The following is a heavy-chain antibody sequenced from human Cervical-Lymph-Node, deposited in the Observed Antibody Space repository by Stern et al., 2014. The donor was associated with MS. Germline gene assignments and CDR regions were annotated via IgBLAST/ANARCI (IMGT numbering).Heavy chain of an antibody. V-gene: IGHV3-74*02. Sequence: QLVQSGGGIVQPGGSLRLSCVASGFTFSRYWMHWVRQAPGKGLVWVSRINTDGSSTSYADSVKGRFTITRDNVKNTVYLQMNGLRVEDTAVYSCARSSYCSSSSCYKDYYGMDVWGQGTTVTVSS. CDR1: GFTFSRYW. J-gene: IGHJ6*02. CDR3: ARSSYCSSSSCYKDYYGMDV. CDR2: INTDGSST. D-gene: IGHD2-2*01.